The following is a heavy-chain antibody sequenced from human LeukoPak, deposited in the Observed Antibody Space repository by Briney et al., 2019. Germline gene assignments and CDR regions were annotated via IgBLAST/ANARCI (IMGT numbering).Heavy chain of an antibody. CDR1: GVSVTSYY. CDR3: ARHPDYGGNFDS. V-gene: IGHV4-59*08. Sequence: SETLSLTCTVSGVSVTSYYWSWIRQPPGKGLEWIGYISYSGSTNYNPSLKSGVTISVDTSKNQFSLKLSSVTAADTAVYYCARHPDYGGNFDSWGQGTLVTVSS. CDR2: ISYSGST. J-gene: IGHJ4*02. D-gene: IGHD4-23*01.